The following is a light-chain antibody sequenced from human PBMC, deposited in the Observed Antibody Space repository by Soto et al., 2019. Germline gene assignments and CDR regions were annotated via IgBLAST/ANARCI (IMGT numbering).Light chain of an antibody. Sequence: EIVLTQSPGTLSLSPGERATLSCRASQSVSSSYLAWYQQKPGQAPRLLIYGASGRATGIPDRFSGSGSGTDFTLTISRLEPEDFAVYYCQQYGSSPYTLGQGTKLEI. V-gene: IGKV3-20*01. J-gene: IGKJ2*01. CDR1: QSVSSSY. CDR2: GAS. CDR3: QQYGSSPYT.